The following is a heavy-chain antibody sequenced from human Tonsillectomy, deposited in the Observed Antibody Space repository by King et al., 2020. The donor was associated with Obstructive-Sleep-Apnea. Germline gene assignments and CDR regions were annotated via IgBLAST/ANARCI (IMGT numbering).Heavy chain of an antibody. CDR1: GYTFTIYY. CDR2: INPIGGRT. J-gene: IGHJ4*02. Sequence: QLVQSGAEVKKPGASVKVSCKASGYTFTIYYMHWVRQAPGQGLAWMGIINPIGGRTSYAQKLQGRVTMTRDTSTSTVYMELSSLRSEDTAVYYCARVLAPSSGFDYWGQGTLVTVSS. CDR3: ARVLAPSSGFDY. V-gene: IGHV1-46*01. D-gene: IGHD2-2*01.